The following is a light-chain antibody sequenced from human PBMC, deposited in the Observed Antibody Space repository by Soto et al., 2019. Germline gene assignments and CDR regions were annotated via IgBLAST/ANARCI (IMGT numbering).Light chain of an antibody. CDR1: QRLSRN. Sequence: ELLMTQSPATLPVSPGERATLSCGASQRLSRNLAWYQQKPGQAPRLLIYGVSTRATGVPARFSGSGSGTEFTLTISSLQYEDSAVYYCQQYKNWLALTFGGGTKVDIK. J-gene: IGKJ4*01. V-gene: IGKV3-15*01. CDR2: GVS. CDR3: QQYKNWLALT.